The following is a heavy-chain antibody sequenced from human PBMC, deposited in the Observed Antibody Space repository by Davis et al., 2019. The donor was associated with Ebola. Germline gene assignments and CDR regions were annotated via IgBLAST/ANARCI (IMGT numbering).Heavy chain of an antibody. V-gene: IGHV1-2*04. Sequence: AASVKVSCKASGYTFTGYYMHWVRQAPGQGLAWMGWINPNSGGTNYAQKFQGWVTVTRDTSISTAYMELSRLRSDDTAVYYCARGGYCSGGSCYYFDYWGQGTLVTVSS. CDR3: ARGGYCSGGSCYYFDY. CDR2: INPNSGGT. J-gene: IGHJ4*02. CDR1: GYTFTGYY. D-gene: IGHD2-15*01.